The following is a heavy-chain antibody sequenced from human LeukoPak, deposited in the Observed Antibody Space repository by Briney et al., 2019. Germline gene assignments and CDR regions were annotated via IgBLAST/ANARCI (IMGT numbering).Heavy chain of an antibody. CDR2: ISAYNGNT. V-gene: IGHV1-18*01. Sequence: ASVKVSCKASGYTYTSYGISWVRQAPGQGLEGMGWISAYNGNTNYAQKLQGRVTMTTDTSTSTAYMELRSLRSDDTAVYYCARDLYYGSGSYSLLKCYYYGMDVWGQGTTVTVSS. J-gene: IGHJ6*02. D-gene: IGHD3-10*01. CDR1: GYTYTSYG. CDR3: ARDLYYGSGSYSLLKCYYYGMDV.